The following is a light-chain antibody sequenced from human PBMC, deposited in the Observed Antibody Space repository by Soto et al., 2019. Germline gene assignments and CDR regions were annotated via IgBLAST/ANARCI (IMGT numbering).Light chain of an antibody. CDR1: QGIGSK. V-gene: IGKV1-9*01. CDR3: HQRENYPII. CDR2: AAS. Sequence: DIQLTQSPFFLSAFVGDRVTIICRASQGIGSKLVWYQQKPGQAPNVLIYAASTLQSGVPSRFSDSVSGQVFTLTISSLQPEDFATYYCHQRENYPIIFGQGTRLQL. J-gene: IGKJ5*01.